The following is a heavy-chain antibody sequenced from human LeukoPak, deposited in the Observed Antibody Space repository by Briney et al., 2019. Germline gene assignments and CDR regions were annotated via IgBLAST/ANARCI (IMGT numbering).Heavy chain of an antibody. CDR1: GGSISTYY. V-gene: IGHV4-59*01. Sequence: PSETLSLTCTVSGGSISTYYWNWIRQPPGEGLEWIGYIYYTGSSDYNPSLKSRVTISLDTSKNQFSLKLRSVTAADSAVYYCARSLYSSVDYWGQGTLVTVSS. CDR3: ARSLYSSVDY. CDR2: IYYTGSS. J-gene: IGHJ4*02. D-gene: IGHD6-19*01.